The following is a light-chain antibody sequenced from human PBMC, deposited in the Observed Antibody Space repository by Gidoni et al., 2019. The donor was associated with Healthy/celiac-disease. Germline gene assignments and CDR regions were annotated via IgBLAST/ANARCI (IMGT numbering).Light chain of an antibody. CDR1: SRDVGGYDF. Sequence: QSALTQPASASGSPGQSITIPCSGTSRDVGGYDFVSWYQQHPGKAPKLIIYDVTNRPSGVSDRFSGSKSGNTASLTISGVQAEDEAHYYCRSYTSSSTLGIFGGGTKLTVL. V-gene: IGLV2-14*01. CDR3: RSYTSSSTLGI. J-gene: IGLJ2*01. CDR2: DVT.